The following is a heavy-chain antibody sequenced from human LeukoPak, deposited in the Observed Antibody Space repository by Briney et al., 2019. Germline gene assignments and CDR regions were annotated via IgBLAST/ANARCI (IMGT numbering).Heavy chain of an antibody. Sequence: GSLRLSCAASGFTFTIFGLNWVRQAPGKGPEWVSYIDARSGITYYADSVQGRFTISRDNAKESVFLQMNSLRADDTAVYYCAKDLPFSQQPVGMDVWGKGTTVTVSS. CDR1: GFTFTIFG. J-gene: IGHJ6*03. CDR2: IDARSGIT. V-gene: IGHV3-48*01. CDR3: AKDLPFSQQPVGMDV. D-gene: IGHD6-13*01.